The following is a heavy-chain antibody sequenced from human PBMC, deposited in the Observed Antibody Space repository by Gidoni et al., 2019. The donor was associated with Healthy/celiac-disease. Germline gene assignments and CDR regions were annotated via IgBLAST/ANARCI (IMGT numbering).Heavy chain of an antibody. CDR1: GFTFRRSA. D-gene: IGHD6-19*01. CDR2: ISYDGSNK. CDR3: ARDKKIAVAGGHYYYGMDV. V-gene: IGHV3-30-3*01. J-gene: IGHJ6*02. Sequence: QVQLVESGGGVVQPGRSLRLSCAASGFTFRRSAMHWVRQAPGKGLEWVAVISYDGSNKYYADSVKGRFTISRDNSKNTLYLQMNSLRAEDTAVYYCARDKKIAVAGGHYYYGMDVWGQGTTVTVSS.